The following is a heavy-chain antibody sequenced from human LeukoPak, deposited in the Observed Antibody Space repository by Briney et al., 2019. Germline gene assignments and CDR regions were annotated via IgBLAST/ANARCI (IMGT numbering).Heavy chain of an antibody. CDR1: GGSISSGDYY. V-gene: IGHV4-31*03. D-gene: IGHD2-15*01. CDR3: ARVGVAAKSSRYFDY. Sequence: SETLSLTCTVSGGSISSGDYYWSWIRQHPGKGPESIGYIHYGGSTYYNPSLKSRVTISVDTSKKQFSLKLSSVTAADTAVYYCARVGVAAKSSRYFDYWGQGTLVTVSS. J-gene: IGHJ4*02. CDR2: IHYGGST.